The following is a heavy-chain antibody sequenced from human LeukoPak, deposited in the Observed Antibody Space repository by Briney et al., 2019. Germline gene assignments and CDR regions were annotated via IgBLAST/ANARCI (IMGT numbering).Heavy chain of an antibody. CDR2: IYYSGST. V-gene: IGHV4-59*01. CDR1: GDSINDYY. CDR3: ARDHRGYSYGLFDN. J-gene: IGHJ4*02. D-gene: IGHD5-18*01. Sequence: SETLSLTCTVSGDSINDYYWSWIRQPPGKGLEWIGYIYYSGSTNYNPSLKSRVTISVDTSKNQFSLRLSSVTAADTAVYYCARDHRGYSYGLFDNWGQGTLVTVSS.